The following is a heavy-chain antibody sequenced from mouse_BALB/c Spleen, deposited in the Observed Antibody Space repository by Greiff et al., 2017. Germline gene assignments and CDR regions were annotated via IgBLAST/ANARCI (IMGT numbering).Heavy chain of an antibody. CDR2: IDPANGNT. CDR3: ARGNYYAMDY. CDR1: GFNIKDTY. Sequence: EVQLQESGAELVKPGASVKLSCTASGFNIKDTYMHWVKQRPEQGLEWIGRIDPANGNTKYDPKFQGKATITADTSSNTAYLQLSSLTSEDTAVYYCARGNYYAMDYWGQGTSVTVSS. V-gene: IGHV14-3*02. D-gene: IGHD2-1*01. J-gene: IGHJ4*01.